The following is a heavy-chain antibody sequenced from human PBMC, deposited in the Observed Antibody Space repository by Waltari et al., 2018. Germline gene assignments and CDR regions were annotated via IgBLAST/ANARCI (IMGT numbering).Heavy chain of an antibody. CDR2: IIPIFGTA. Sequence: QLVQSRPEVKQPWSSATVPCPASRSRLSTHALSRVRHAPGHGLEWMGGIIPIFGTANYAQKFQGRVTITADESTSTAYMELSSLRSEDTAVYYCASAWIQLWLNSPFDYWGQGTLVTVSS. V-gene: IGHV1-69*01. D-gene: IGHD5-18*01. CDR3: ASAWIQLWLNSPFDY. CDR1: RSRLSTHA. J-gene: IGHJ4*02.